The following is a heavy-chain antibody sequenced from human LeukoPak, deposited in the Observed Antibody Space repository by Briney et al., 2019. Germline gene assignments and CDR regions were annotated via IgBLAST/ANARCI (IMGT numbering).Heavy chain of an antibody. CDR2: ISYDGSNK. CDR3: AKPKGPYSSGEDY. CDR1: GFTFSSYG. D-gene: IGHD6-19*01. J-gene: IGHJ4*02. V-gene: IGHV3-30*18. Sequence: PGGSLRLSCAASGFTFSSYGMHWVRQAPGKGLEWVAVISYDGSNKYYADSVKGRFTISRDNSKNTLYLQMNSLRAEDTAVYYCAKPKGPYSSGEDYWGQGTLVTVSS.